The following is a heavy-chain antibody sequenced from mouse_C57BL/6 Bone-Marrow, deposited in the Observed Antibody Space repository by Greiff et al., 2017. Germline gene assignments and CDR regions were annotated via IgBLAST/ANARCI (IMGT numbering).Heavy chain of an antibody. J-gene: IGHJ4*01. D-gene: IGHD2-4*01. V-gene: IGHV1-72*01. Sequence: QVQLQQPGAELVKPGASVKLSCKASGYTFTSYWMHWVKQRPGRGLEWIGRIDPNSGGTKYNEKFKSKATLTVDKPSSTAYMQLSRLTSEDSAVYYCARSRRLRRGGAMDYWGRGTSVTVSA. CDR3: ARSRRLRRGGAMDY. CDR2: IDPNSGGT. CDR1: GYTFTSYW.